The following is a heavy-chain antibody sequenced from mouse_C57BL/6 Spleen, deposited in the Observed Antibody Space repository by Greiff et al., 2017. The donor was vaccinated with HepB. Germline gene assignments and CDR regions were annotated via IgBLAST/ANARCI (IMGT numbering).Heavy chain of an antibody. CDR3: ARLGTTVVDYYAMDY. CDR2: IHPNSGST. Sequence: QVQLQQPGAELVKPGASVKLSCKASGYTFTSYWMHWVKQRPGQGLEWIGMIHPNSGSTNYNEKFKSKATLTVDKSSSTAYMQLSSLTSEDSAVYYCARLGTTVVDYYAMDYWGQGTSVTVSS. CDR1: GYTFTSYW. J-gene: IGHJ4*01. V-gene: IGHV1-64*01. D-gene: IGHD1-1*01.